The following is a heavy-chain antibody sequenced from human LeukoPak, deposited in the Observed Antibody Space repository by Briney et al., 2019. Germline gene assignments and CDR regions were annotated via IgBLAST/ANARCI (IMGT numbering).Heavy chain of an antibody. D-gene: IGHD2-8*01. V-gene: IGHV4-59*01. CDR1: GGSINSYH. CDR3: TSGGMVSGDF. CDR2: IYYSGST. Sequence: SETLSLTCTVSGGSINSYHWSWIRQLPGKGLEWIGYIYYSGSTSYNPSLNSRVTISRDTSKNQFSLNLRSVTAADTAVYYCTSGGMVSGDFWGHGTLVTVSS. J-gene: IGHJ4*01.